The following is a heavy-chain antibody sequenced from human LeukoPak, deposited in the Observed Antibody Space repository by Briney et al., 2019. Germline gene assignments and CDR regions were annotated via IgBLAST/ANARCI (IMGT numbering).Heavy chain of an antibody. CDR1: GYSFTSYW. CDR3: ARHPQLASFNNWFDP. Sequence: GESLKISCKGSGYSFTSYWIAWVRQMPGKGLEWLGIIYPGDSDTRYSPSFQGQVTISADKSISTAYLQWSSLEASDTAMYYCARHPQLASFNNWFDPCGQGTLVTVSS. CDR2: IYPGDSDT. D-gene: IGHD1-1*01. J-gene: IGHJ5*02. V-gene: IGHV5-51*01.